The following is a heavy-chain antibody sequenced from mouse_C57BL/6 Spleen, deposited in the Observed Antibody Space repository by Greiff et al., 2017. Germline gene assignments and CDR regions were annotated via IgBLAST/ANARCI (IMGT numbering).Heavy chain of an antibody. CDR1: GYSITSGYY. CDR3: ARDDYDVGFAY. CDR2: ISYDGSN. Sequence: EVQLQQSGPGLVKPSQSLSLTCSVTGYSITSGYYWNWIRQFPGNNLEWMGYISYDGSNNYNPSLKNRISITRDTSKNQFFLKLNSVTTEDTATYYCARDDYDVGFAYWGQGTLVTVSA. J-gene: IGHJ3*01. V-gene: IGHV3-6*01. D-gene: IGHD2-4*01.